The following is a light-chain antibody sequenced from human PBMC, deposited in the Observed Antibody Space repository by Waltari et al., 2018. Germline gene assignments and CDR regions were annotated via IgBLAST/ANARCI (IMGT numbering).Light chain of an antibody. Sequence: QSALTQPASVSGSPRQSITISCTGSSSDVGAYNYVSWYQQHPGKAPRLIIFDVSNRASGVSNRFSGSKSGNTASLTIFGLQAEDEADYYCASYVSSSTLELFGGGTSLTVL. CDR1: SSDVGAYNY. J-gene: IGLJ3*02. CDR2: DVS. V-gene: IGLV2-14*03. CDR3: ASYVSSSTLEL.